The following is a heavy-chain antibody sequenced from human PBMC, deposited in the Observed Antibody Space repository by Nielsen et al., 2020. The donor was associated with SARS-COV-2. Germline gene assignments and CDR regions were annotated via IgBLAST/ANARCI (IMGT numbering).Heavy chain of an antibody. V-gene: IGHV4-39*01. Sequence: SETLSLTCTVSGGSISSSSYYWGWIRQPPGKGLEWIGSIYYSGSTYYNPSLKSRVTISVDTSKNQFSLKLSSVTAADTAVYYCASQRGSYCYYGMDVWGQGTTVTVSS. J-gene: IGHJ6*02. CDR1: GGSISSSSYY. D-gene: IGHD1-26*01. CDR2: IYYSGST. CDR3: ASQRGSYCYYGMDV.